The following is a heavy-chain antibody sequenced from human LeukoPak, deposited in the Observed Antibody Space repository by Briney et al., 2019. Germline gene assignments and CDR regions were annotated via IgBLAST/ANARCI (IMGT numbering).Heavy chain of an antibody. Sequence: GGPLRLSCAASGFAFSSYNMKWVRQAPGKGLEWVSFISTTSTYIYYADSVKGRFTVSRDNSKNLLYLRMDSLRVEDTAVYYCARAGTCSSTSCDGGIEYWGQGTLVTVSS. CDR3: ARAGTCSSTSCDGGIEY. D-gene: IGHD2-2*01. CDR1: GFAFSSYN. J-gene: IGHJ4*02. V-gene: IGHV3-21*06. CDR2: ISTTSTYI.